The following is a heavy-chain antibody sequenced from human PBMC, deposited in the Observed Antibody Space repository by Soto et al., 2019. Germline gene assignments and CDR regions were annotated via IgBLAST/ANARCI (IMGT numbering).Heavy chain of an antibody. CDR3: ARVSSETPYGSGSPNWFDP. CDR1: GGSISSGDYY. V-gene: IGHV4-31*03. J-gene: IGHJ5*02. CDR2: IYYSGST. Sequence: PSETLSLTCTVSGGSISSGDYYWSWIRQHPGKGLEWIGYIYYSGSTYYNPSLKSRVTISVDTSKNQFSLKLSSVTAADTAVYYCARVSSETPYGSGSPNWFDPWGQGTLVTSPQ. D-gene: IGHD3-10*01.